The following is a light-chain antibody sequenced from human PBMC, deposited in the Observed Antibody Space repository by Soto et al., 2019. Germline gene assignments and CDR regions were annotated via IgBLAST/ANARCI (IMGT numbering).Light chain of an antibody. CDR1: SSDIGGYNY. V-gene: IGLV2-14*01. CDR3: NSYGGSYTWV. CDR2: EVS. J-gene: IGLJ3*02. Sequence: QSALTQPASVSGSPGQSITISCTGTSSDIGGYNYVSWYQHHPGKAPKLMIYEVSNRPSGVSNRFSGSKSGNTASLTISGLQAEDEADYYCNSYGGSYTWVFGGGTKLTVL.